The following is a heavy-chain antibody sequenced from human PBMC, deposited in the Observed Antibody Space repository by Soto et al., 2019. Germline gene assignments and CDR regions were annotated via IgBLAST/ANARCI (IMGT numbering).Heavy chain of an antibody. CDR3: ATDQAVAGNFDY. J-gene: IGHJ4*02. CDR2: FDPGDGET. V-gene: IGHV1-24*01. D-gene: IGHD6-19*01. CDR1: GYTLTELS. Sequence: ASVKVSCKVSGYTLTELSMHWVRQAPGKGLGWMGGFDPGDGETIYAQKFQGRVTMTEDTSTDTAYMELSSLRSEDTAVYYCATDQAVAGNFDYWGQGTLVTVSS.